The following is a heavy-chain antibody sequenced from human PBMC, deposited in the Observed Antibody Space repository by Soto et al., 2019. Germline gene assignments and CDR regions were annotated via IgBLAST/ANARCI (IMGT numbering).Heavy chain of an antibody. J-gene: IGHJ6*03. V-gene: IGHV2-26*01. Sequence: SGPTPGEPTETLTLTCTVSGFSLSNARMGVSWIRQPPGKALEWLAHIFSNDEKSYSTSLKSRLTISKDTSKSQVVLTMTNMDPVDTATYYCARIRSSPRTYYYYYYMDVWGKGTTVTVSS. D-gene: IGHD6-6*01. CDR1: GFSLSNARMG. CDR3: ARIRSSPRTYYYYYYMDV. CDR2: IFSNDEK.